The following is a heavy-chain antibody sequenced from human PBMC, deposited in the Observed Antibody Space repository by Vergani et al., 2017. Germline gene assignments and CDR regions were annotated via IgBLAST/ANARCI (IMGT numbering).Heavy chain of an antibody. Sequence: EVQLVESGGGLVKPGGSLRLSCAASGFTFSNAWMSWVRQAPGKGLEWVGRIKSKTDGGTTDYDAPVKGRFTISRDDSKNTLYLQMNSLKTEDTAVYYCTTARASGWYGYYYGMDVWGQGTTVTVSS. CDR1: GFTFSNAW. V-gene: IGHV3-15*01. D-gene: IGHD6-19*01. CDR3: TTARASGWYGYYYGMDV. J-gene: IGHJ6*02. CDR2: IKSKTDGGTT.